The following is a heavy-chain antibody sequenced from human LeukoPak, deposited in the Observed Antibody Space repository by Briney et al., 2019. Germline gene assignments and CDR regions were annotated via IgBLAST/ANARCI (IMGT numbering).Heavy chain of an antibody. CDR1: GYTFTSYA. V-gene: IGHV1-3*01. Sequence: ASVKVSCKASGYTFTSYAMHWVRQAPGQRLEWMGWINAGNGNTKYSQKFQGRVTITRDTSASTAYMELSSLRSEDTAVYYCTRDPSEADGGYWGQGTLVTVSS. CDR2: INAGNGNT. J-gene: IGHJ4*02. D-gene: IGHD4-23*01. CDR3: TRDPSEADGGY.